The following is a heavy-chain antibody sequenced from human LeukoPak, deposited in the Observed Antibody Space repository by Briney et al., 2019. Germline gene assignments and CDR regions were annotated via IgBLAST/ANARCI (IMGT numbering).Heavy chain of an antibody. D-gene: IGHD3-22*01. J-gene: IGHJ5*02. CDR2: ISSSSSTI. V-gene: IGHV3-48*01. Sequence: PGGSLRPSCAASGFTFSSYSMNWVRQAPGKGLEWVSYISSSSSTIYYADSVKGRFTISRDDSKNTLFLQMNSLRAEDTAIFYCAKDLDSTGYWDYWFNPWGQGTLVTVSS. CDR1: GFTFSSYS. CDR3: AKDLDSTGYWDYWFNP.